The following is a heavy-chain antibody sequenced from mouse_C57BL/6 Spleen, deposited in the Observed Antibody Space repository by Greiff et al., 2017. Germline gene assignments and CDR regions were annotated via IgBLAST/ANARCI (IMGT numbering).Heavy chain of an antibody. D-gene: IGHD2-3*01. CDR3: ARDDGYHLFAY. J-gene: IGHJ3*01. CDR1: GYTFTSYW. CDR2: IDPSDSET. V-gene: IGHV1-52*01. Sequence: QVQLQQPGAELVRPGSSVKLSCKASGYTFTSYWMHWVKQRPIQGLEWIGNIDPSDSETHYNQKFKDKATLTVDKSSSTAYMQLSSLTSEDSAVYCCARDDGYHLFAYWGQGTLVTVSA.